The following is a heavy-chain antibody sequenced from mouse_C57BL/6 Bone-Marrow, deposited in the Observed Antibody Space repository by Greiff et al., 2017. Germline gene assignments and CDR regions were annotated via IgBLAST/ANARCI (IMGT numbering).Heavy chain of an antibody. CDR2: IDPSDSYT. Sequence: QVQLQQPGAELVMPGASVKLSCKASGYTFTSYWMHWVKQRPGQGLEWIGEIDPSDSYTIYNQKFKGKSTLTVDKSSSTAYMELSSLTSADSAVYYCARMRYYGSRGDFDVWGTGTTVTVSS. J-gene: IGHJ1*03. CDR3: ARMRYYGSRGDFDV. D-gene: IGHD1-1*01. CDR1: GYTFTSYW. V-gene: IGHV1-69*01.